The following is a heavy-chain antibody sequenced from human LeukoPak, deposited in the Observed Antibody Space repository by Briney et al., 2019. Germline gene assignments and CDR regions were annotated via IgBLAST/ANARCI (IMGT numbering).Heavy chain of an antibody. CDR2: ISWNSGSI. CDR1: GFTFSRYA. J-gene: IGHJ4*02. D-gene: IGHD3-22*01. Sequence: PGGSLRLSCVASGFTFSRYAMHWVRQAPGKGLEWVSGISWNSGSIGYADSVKGRFTISRGNAKNSLYLQMNSLRAEDTALYYCAKDASPVYDSSGYYYDYWGQGTLVTVSS. CDR3: AKDASPVYDSSGYYYDY. V-gene: IGHV3-9*01.